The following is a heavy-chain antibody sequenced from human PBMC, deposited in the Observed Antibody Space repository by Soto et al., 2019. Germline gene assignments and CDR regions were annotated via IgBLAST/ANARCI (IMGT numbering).Heavy chain of an antibody. J-gene: IGHJ6*02. D-gene: IGHD3-9*01. CDR3: ARAIHYEILTATQSYGVDV. Sequence: QVQLQQWGAGLLKPSETLSLTCAVYGGSFSGYYWSWIRQPPGKGLEWLGEINHSVSTHYNPSLNSRVTRSVDTARTQCSLNLNSVSDADTAVYYCARAIHYEILTATQSYGVDVWGHATKVTVSS. CDR1: GGSFSGYY. CDR2: INHSVST. V-gene: IGHV4-34*01.